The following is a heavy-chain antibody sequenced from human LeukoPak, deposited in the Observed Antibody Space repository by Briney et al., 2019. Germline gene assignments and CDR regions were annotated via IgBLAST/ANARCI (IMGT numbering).Heavy chain of an antibody. D-gene: IGHD2-15*01. CDR1: GYSFTSYW. CDR2: IYPCDSDT. Sequence: GESLKTSCKSAGYSFTSYWIGWVHHMPGKGVEWMGIIYPCDSDTSYSPTFQGQVTITDDKSISTAYLQWSSRKASDTAMYYCARRHSIQDIVVVVAASPENYYYMDVWGKGTTVTVSS. CDR3: ARRHSIQDIVVVVAASPENYYYMDV. J-gene: IGHJ6*03. V-gene: IGHV5-51*07.